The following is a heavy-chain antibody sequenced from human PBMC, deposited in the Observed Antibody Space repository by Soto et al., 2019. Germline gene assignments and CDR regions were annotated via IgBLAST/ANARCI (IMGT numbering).Heavy chain of an antibody. CDR3: ARRTLNEYSSSSCSFDI. J-gene: IGHJ3*02. CDR1: GYTFTSYD. CDR2: MNPNSGNT. D-gene: IGHD6-6*01. Sequence: QVQLVQSGAEVKKPGASVKVSCKASGYTFTSYDINWVRQATGHGLEWMGWMNPNSGNTGYAQKFQGRVTMTRNTSISTAYMELSSLRSEDTAVYYCARRTLNEYSSSSCSFDIWGQGTMVTVSS. V-gene: IGHV1-8*01.